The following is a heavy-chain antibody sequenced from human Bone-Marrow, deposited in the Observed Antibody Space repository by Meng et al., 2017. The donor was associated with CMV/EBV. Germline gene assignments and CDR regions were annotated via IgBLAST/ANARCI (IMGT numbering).Heavy chain of an antibody. J-gene: IGHJ6*02. D-gene: IGHD2-2*01. Sequence: GGSLRLSCAASGFTFSNAWMSWVRQAPGKGLEWVSYISSSGSTIYYADSVKGRFTISRDNAKNSLYLQMNSLRAEDTAVYYCARDLSDCSSTSCYYYYYYGMDVWGQGTTVTVSS. V-gene: IGHV3-11*04. CDR2: ISSSGSTI. CDR3: ARDLSDCSSTSCYYYYYYGMDV. CDR1: GFTFSNAW.